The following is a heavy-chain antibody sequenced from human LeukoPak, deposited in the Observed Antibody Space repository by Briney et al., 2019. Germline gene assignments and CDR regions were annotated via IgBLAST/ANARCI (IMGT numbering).Heavy chain of an antibody. CDR1: GFIFRNYG. D-gene: IGHD5-18*01. CDR3: AKDLGWIQFGY. V-gene: IGHV3-23*01. Sequence: PGGTLRLSCTASGFIFRNYGMNWVHQPPGKGVEWVSGVSPNGETAYYADSVKGRFTISRDNSKNTVYLQVRSLRAEDTAVYYCAKDLGWIQFGYWGQGALVTVSS. J-gene: IGHJ4*02. CDR2: VSPNGETA.